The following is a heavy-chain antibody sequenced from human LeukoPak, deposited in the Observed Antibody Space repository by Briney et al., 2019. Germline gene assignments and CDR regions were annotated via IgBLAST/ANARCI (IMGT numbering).Heavy chain of an antibody. CDR3: ARAPYYDILTGYYSILHY. CDR2: INPNSGGT. J-gene: IGHJ4*02. V-gene: IGHV1-2*02. D-gene: IGHD3-9*01. Sequence: ASVNVSCKASGYTFTGYYMHWVRQAPGQGLEWVGWINPNSGGTNYAQKFEGRATMTRDTSISTAYMELSRLRSDETAVYYCARAPYYDILTGYYSILHYWGEGTLVTVSS. CDR1: GYTFTGYY.